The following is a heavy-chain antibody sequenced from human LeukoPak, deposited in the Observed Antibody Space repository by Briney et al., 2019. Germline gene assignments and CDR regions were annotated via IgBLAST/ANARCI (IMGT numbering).Heavy chain of an antibody. J-gene: IGHJ4*02. CDR2: ISSNSSYI. D-gene: IGHD2-2*01. CDR1: GFTFSSYS. V-gene: IGHV3-21*01. Sequence: GGSLRLSCAASGFTFSSYSMNWVRQAPGKGLEWASSISSNSSYIYYADSVKGRFTISRDNAKNSLYLQMNSLRAEDTAVYYCARASLGPVDYWGQGTLVTVSS. CDR3: ARASLGPVDY.